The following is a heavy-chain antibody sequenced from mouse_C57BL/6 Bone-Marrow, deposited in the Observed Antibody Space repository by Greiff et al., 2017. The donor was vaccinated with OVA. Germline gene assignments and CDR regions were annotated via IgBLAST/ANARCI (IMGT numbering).Heavy chain of an antibody. Sequence: EVQLVESGGGLVQPGGSLKLSCAASGFTFSDYGMAWVRQAQRKGPEWVAFISNLAYSIYYADTVTGRFTISRENAKNTLYLEMSSLRSEDTAMYYCARVGDYGSPFGYFDVGGTGTTVTVSS. D-gene: IGHD1-1*01. CDR2: ISNLAYSI. J-gene: IGHJ1*03. CDR3: ARVGDYGSPFGYFDV. CDR1: GFTFSDYG. V-gene: IGHV5-15*01.